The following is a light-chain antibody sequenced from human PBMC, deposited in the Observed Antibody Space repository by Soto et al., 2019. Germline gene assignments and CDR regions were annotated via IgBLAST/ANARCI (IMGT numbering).Light chain of an antibody. CDR3: SSYTSSSTLYV. CDR1: SSDVGGYNY. J-gene: IGLJ1*01. CDR2: DVS. V-gene: IGLV2-14*01. Sequence: QSVLTQPASESGSPGQSITISCTGTSSDVGGYNYVSWYKQHPGKAPKLMIYDVSNRPSGVSNRFSGSKSGNTASLTISGLQAEDEADYYCSSYTSSSTLYVFGTGTKLTVL.